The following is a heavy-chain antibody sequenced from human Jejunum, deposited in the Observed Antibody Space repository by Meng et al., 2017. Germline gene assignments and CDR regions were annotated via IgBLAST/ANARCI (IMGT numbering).Heavy chain of an antibody. CDR2: ISNGGARI. J-gene: IGHJ5*02. CDR3: VRDSPFETVIVDP. V-gene: IGHV3-48*03. D-gene: IGHD3-16*02. Sequence: GGSLRLSCAASGFIFSDYEMNWVRQAPGKGLEWISYISNGGARIYYAESVKGRFTISRDDAKNSLYLQMDSLRVEDTAVYYCVRDSPFETVIVDPWGQGTLVTVSS. CDR1: GFIFSDYE.